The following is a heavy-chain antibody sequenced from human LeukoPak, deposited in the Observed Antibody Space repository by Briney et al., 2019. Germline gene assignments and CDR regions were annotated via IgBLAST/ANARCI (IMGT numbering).Heavy chain of an antibody. CDR1: GDSVSSDSYY. D-gene: IGHD3-22*01. J-gene: IGHJ3*01. CDR3: VRGASTSYYDSSGYYRQTETFDV. CDR2: VYYSGRT. Sequence: SETLSLTCAVSGDSVSSDSYYWHWIRRSPGKGLEWVGFVYYSGRTKYNPSLKSRVAMSIDTSKNQVSLRLRSVTAADTAMYFCVRGASTSYYDSSGYYRQTETFDVWGLGTMVTVSS. V-gene: IGHV4-61*01.